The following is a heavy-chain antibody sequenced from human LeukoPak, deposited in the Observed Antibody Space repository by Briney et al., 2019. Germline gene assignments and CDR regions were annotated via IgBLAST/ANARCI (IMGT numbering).Heavy chain of an antibody. J-gene: IGHJ4*02. Sequence: RRGSLRHWLAAAGFTVISIYTSWVRQAPGKGLEWVSVIYSGGSTYYADSVKGRFTISRDNSKNTLYLQKNSLRAEDTAVYYCASTDCDNGVCSSFSYWPQGTLVTVSS. CDR3: ASTDCDNGVCSSFSY. CDR2: IYSGGST. D-gene: IGHD2-8*01. CDR1: GFTVISIY. V-gene: IGHV3-66*01.